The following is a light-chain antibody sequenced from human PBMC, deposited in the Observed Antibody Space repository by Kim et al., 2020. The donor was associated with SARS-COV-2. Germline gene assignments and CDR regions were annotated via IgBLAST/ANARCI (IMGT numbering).Light chain of an antibody. J-gene: IGKJ4*02. CDR3: QQYYLWPRT. V-gene: IGKV3-15*01. CDR2: GAS. Sequence: VSPGEGVTLSCRASQRINNNLAWYHQKPGQAPRLVIYGASTRATGIPARFSGSGSGTEFTLTMSSLQPEDSAVYYCQQYYLWPRTFGVGTKVDIK. CDR1: QRINNN.